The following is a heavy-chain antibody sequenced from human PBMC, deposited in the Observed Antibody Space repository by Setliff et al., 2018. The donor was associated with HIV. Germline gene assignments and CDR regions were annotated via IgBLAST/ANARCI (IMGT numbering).Heavy chain of an antibody. CDR2: VSQSGST. CDR3: ARVPVPGANWFDP. J-gene: IGHJ5*02. Sequence: LSLTCSVSGVSINRTDHYWGWIRQSPGRSLEWIGSVSQSGSTYYNPSLKSRITISVDRSKNLFSLKLISVTAADQGVYYCARVPVPGANWFDPWGLGTLVTVSS. V-gene: IGHV4-39*01. CDR1: GVSINRTDHY.